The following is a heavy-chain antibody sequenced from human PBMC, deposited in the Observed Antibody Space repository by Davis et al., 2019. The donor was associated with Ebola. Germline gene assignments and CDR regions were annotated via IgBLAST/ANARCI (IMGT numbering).Heavy chain of an antibody. CDR1: GFILTNYA. J-gene: IGHJ5*02. D-gene: IGHD6-19*01. Sequence: AASVKVSCKASGFILTNYAIHWVRQAPGQRLEWMGWVHGGNGNTKYSQRFQGRVTITTDTSASTAYMELSSLRSEDTAVYYCARDNGSGWYIWFDPWGQGTLVTVSS. CDR2: VHGGNGNT. CDR3: ARDNGSGWYIWFDP. V-gene: IGHV1-3*01.